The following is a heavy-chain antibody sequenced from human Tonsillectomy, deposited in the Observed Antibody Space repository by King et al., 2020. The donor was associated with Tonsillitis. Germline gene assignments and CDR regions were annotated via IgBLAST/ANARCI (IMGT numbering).Heavy chain of an antibody. Sequence: TLKESGPALVKPTQTLTLTCTFSGFSLSTSGMCVSWIRQPPGKALEWLALIDWDDDKYYSTSLKTRLTISKDTSKNQVVLTMTNMDPVDTATYYCARIVGPPYDSSGFASHPVYYGMDVWGQGTPVTVSS. CDR1: GFSLSTSGMC. D-gene: IGHD3-22*01. V-gene: IGHV2-70*01. CDR2: IDWDDDK. CDR3: ARIVGPPYDSSGFASHPVYYGMDV. J-gene: IGHJ6*02.